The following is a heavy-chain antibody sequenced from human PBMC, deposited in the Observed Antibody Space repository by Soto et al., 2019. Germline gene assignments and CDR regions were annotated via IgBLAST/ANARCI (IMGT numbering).Heavy chain of an antibody. Sequence: GESLKISCKGSGCSFTSYWIGRVRQMPGKGLEWMGIIYPGDSDTRYSPSFQGQVTISADKSISTAYLQWSSLKASDTAMYYCARHTSFREGAFDIWGQGTMVTVSS. V-gene: IGHV5-51*01. CDR1: GCSFTSYW. J-gene: IGHJ3*02. CDR3: ARHTSFREGAFDI. CDR2: IYPGDSDT.